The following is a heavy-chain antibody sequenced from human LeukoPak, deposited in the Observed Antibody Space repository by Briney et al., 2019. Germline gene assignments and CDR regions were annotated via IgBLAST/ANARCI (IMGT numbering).Heavy chain of an antibody. V-gene: IGHV4-39*07. CDR2: LYYSGST. CDR1: GGSISSSSLY. J-gene: IGHJ5*02. CDR3: AREQLWSHNWFDP. Sequence: PSETLSLTCTVSGGSISSSSLYWGCIRQSPEKGLEWIGTLYYSGSTNYNPSLKSRVTISVDTSKNQFSLKLSSVTAADTAVYYCAREQLWSHNWFDPWGQGTLVTVSS. D-gene: IGHD5-18*01.